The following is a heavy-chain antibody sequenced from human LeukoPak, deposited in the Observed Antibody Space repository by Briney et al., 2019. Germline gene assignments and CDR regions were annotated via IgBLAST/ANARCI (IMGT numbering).Heavy chain of an antibody. V-gene: IGHV1-8*01. D-gene: IGHD3-10*01. J-gene: IGHJ4*02. CDR1: GYTFTSYD. CDR2: MNPNSGNT. Sequence: GASVKVSCKASGYTFTSYDINWVRQATGQGLEWMGWMNPNSGNTGYAQKFQGRVTMTRNTSISTAYMELSSLRSEDTAVYYCARGSGFTLLWFGELEDYWGQGTLVTVSS. CDR3: ARGSGFTLLWFGELEDY.